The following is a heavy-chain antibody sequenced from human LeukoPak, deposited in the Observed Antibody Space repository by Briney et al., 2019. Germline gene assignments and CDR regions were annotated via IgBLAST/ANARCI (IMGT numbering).Heavy chain of an antibody. V-gene: IGHV4-31*03. CDR2: IYYSGST. CDR1: GGSISSGGYY. Sequence: SQTLSLTCTVSGGSISSGGYYWSWIRRHPGKGLEWIGYIYYSGSTYYNPSLKSRVTISADTSKNQFSLKLSSVTAADTAVYFCARARSAAGNFDFWGQGTLVTVSS. CDR3: ARARSAAGNFDF. J-gene: IGHJ4*02. D-gene: IGHD6-13*01.